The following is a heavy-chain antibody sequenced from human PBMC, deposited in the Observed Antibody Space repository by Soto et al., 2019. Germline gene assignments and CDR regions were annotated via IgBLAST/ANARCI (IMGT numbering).Heavy chain of an antibody. Sequence: QVQLQESGPGLVKPSETLSLTCTVSGGSISSYYWSWIRQPPGKGLEWIGYIYYSGSTNYNPSLKSRVTISVDTSKNQFSLKLSSVTAADTAVYYWARVRSGYDDYWGQGTLVTVSS. CDR2: IYYSGST. J-gene: IGHJ4*02. CDR3: ARVRSGYDDY. V-gene: IGHV4-59*01. D-gene: IGHD5-12*01. CDR1: GGSISSYY.